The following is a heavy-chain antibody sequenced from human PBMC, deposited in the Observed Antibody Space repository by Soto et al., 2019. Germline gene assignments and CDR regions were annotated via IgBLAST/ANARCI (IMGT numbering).Heavy chain of an antibody. D-gene: IGHD3-16*01. V-gene: IGHV4-61*01. CDR1: GGSVSSGSYY. J-gene: IGHJ4*02. Sequence: QVQLQESGPGLVKPSETLSLTCTVSGGSVSSGSYYWYWIRQPPGKGLEWIAYISYSGSSSYNSSLKSPVTIPAGTSKNQFSLNLSSVTAADTAVYHCARGVRLILGYWGQGTLVTVSS. CDR3: ARGVRLILGY. CDR2: ISYSGSS.